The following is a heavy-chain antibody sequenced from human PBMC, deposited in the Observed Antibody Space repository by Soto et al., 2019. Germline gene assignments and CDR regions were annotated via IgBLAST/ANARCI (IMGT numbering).Heavy chain of an antibody. Sequence: GGSLRLSCAASGFTFSSYSMNWVRQAPGKGLEWVSYISSSSSTIYYADSVKGRFTISRDNAKNSLYLQMNRLRAEDTAVSYCASWSLSSSSLFDYWGQGTLVTVSS. J-gene: IGHJ4*02. D-gene: IGHD6-6*01. CDR1: GFTFSSYS. CDR2: ISSSSSTI. CDR3: ASWSLSSSSLFDY. V-gene: IGHV3-48*04.